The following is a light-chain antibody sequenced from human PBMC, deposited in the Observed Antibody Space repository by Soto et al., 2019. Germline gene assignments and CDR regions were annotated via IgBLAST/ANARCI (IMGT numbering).Light chain of an antibody. CDR1: QSISSW. Sequence: DIQMTQCPSTLSASVDDGVTITCLASQSISSWLAWYQQKPVKAPKLLIYAASTLQSGVPSRFSGSGSGTEFTLKISSLQPEDFATYYCQQLNSYPRTFGQGTKVDIK. V-gene: IGKV1-5*01. CDR2: AAS. CDR3: QQLNSYPRT. J-gene: IGKJ1*01.